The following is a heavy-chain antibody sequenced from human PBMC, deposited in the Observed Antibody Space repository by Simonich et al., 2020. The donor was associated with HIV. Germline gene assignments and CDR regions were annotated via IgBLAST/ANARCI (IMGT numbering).Heavy chain of an antibody. V-gene: IGHV3-49*04. CDR2: IRSKPYGGTT. CDR3: ARAGFDEKYRSNWYYFYVMDV. Sequence: EYGGGLVQPGGSLKLSCAASGFTFSGSSMHWVRQASGKGLEWVGFIRSKPYGGTTEYAASVKGRFSISRDDSKTIAYLQMNSLRAEDTAVYYCARAGFDEKYRSNWYYFYVMDVWGQGTTVTVSS. J-gene: IGHJ6*02. D-gene: IGHD6-13*01. CDR1: GFTFSGSS.